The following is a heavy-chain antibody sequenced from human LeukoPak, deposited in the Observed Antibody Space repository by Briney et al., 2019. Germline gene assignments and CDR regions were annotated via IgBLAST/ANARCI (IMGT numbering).Heavy chain of an antibody. CDR1: GGTFSSYA. V-gene: IGHV1-69*01. CDR3: ALRYFDWLSRSRVYYYYGMDV. Sequence: ATSVKVSCKASGGTFSSYAISWVRQAPGQGLEWTGGIIPIFGTANYAQKFQGRVTITADESTSTAYMELSSLRSEDTAVYYCALRYFDWLSRSRVYYYYGMDVWGKGTTVTVSS. CDR2: IIPIFGTA. D-gene: IGHD3-9*01. J-gene: IGHJ6*04.